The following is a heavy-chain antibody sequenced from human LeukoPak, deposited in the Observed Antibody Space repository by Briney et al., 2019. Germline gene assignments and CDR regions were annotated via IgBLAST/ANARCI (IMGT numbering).Heavy chain of an antibody. J-gene: IGHJ6*03. CDR1: GFTFSSYG. D-gene: IGHD1-26*01. V-gene: IGHV3-30*02. Sequence: PGGSLRLSCAASGFTFSSYGMHWVRQAPGKGLEWVAFIRYDGSSKYYADSAEGRFTISRDNSKNTLYLQMNSLRAEDTAVYYCAKDRGRLQGYYYTDVWGKGTTVTISS. CDR2: IRYDGSSK. CDR3: AKDRGRLQGYYYTDV.